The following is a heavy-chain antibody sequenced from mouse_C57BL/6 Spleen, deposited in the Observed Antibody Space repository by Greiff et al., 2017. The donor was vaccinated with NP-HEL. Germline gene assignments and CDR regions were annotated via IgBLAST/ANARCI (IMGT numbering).Heavy chain of an antibody. J-gene: IGHJ1*03. CDR2: IDPNSGGT. Sequence: QVQLKQPGAELVKPGASVKLSCKASGYTFTSYWMHWVKQRPGRGLEWIGRIDPNSGGTKYNEKFKSKATLTVDKPSSTAYMQLSSLTSEDSAVYYCARSTMVTTGYWYFDVWGTGTTVTVSS. V-gene: IGHV1-72*01. D-gene: IGHD2-2*01. CDR1: GYTFTSYW. CDR3: ARSTMVTTGYWYFDV.